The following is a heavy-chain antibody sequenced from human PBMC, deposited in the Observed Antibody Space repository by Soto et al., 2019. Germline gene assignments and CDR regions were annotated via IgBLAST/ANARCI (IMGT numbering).Heavy chain of an antibody. V-gene: IGHV4-34*01. CDR3: ARGRGSSGWYRGGYDYYYGMDV. D-gene: IGHD6-19*01. J-gene: IGHJ6*02. CDR1: GFTFSSYG. CDR2: INHSGST. Sequence: GSLRLSCAASGFTFSSYGMHWVRQPPGKGLEWIGEINHSGSTNYNPSLKSRVTISVDTSKNQFSLKRSSVTAADTAVYYCARGRGSSGWYRGGYDYYYGMDVWGQGTTVTVSS.